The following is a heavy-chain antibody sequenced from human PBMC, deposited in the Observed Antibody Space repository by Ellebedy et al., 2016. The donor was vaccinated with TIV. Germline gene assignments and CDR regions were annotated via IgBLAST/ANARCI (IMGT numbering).Heavy chain of an antibody. J-gene: IGHJ3*02. CDR3: ATDGSYGDYLSPTHAFVM. CDR2: IRQDGSEK. V-gene: IGHV3-7*01. Sequence: GESLKISCAASGFSFSSYWMTWVRQAPGKGLEWVANIRQDGSEKYYVDSVTGRFPISRDNAKNSLYLQMNSLRAEDTAVYYCATDGSYGDYLSPTHAFVMWGQGTLVTVSA. D-gene: IGHD4-17*01. CDR1: GFSFSSYW.